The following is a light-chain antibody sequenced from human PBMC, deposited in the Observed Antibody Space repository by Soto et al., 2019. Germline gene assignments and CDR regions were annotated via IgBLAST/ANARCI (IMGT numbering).Light chain of an antibody. CDR2: DAS. Sequence: VLTQSPGTLSLSPGEGATLSCRASQRVASDLAWYLQKPGQPPRLLIYDASIRATGIPDRISGSGSERDFTLTISRLEPEDAAVYYCQQYGSSITFGQGTRLEIK. J-gene: IGKJ5*01. CDR3: QQYGSSIT. V-gene: IGKV3-20*01. CDR1: QRVASD.